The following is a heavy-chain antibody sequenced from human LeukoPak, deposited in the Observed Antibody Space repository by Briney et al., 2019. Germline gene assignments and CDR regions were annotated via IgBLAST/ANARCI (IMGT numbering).Heavy chain of an antibody. CDR2: IYYSGST. Sequence: PSETLSLTCTVSGGSISSSTYYWGWIRQPPGKGLEWIGSIYYSGSTYYNSSLKSRVTVYVDTSKNQFSLKLSSVTAADTAIYYCATQYRGAIRGGDFDVWGQGTMVTVS. J-gene: IGHJ3*01. D-gene: IGHD1-26*01. CDR1: GGSISSSTYY. CDR3: ATQYRGAIRGGDFDV. V-gene: IGHV4-39*01.